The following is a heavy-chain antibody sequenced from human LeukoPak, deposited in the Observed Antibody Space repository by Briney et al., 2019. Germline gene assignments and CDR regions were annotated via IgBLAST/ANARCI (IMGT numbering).Heavy chain of an antibody. Sequence: PGGSLRLSCAASRFTFSSNWMHWVRQAPGKGLVWVSGINSDGSNTAYADSVKGRFTISRDYGKNTLYLQMNSLRAEDTAVYYCARGWGATWGPGTLVTVSS. CDR2: INSDGSNT. J-gene: IGHJ4*02. CDR3: ARGWGAT. CDR1: RFTFSSNW. V-gene: IGHV3-74*01. D-gene: IGHD1-26*01.